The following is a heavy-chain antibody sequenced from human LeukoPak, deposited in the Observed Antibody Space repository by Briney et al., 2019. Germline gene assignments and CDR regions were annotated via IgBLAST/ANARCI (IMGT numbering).Heavy chain of an antibody. D-gene: IGHD2-8*01. J-gene: IGHJ4*02. CDR3: ARPQGSCSNGVCYMPY. Sequence: GESLRISCKGSGYSFSSYWISWVRPMPGKGLEWMGIIYPGDSDTRYSPSFQGQVTISADKSISTAYLQWSSLKASDTAIYYCARPQGSCSNGVCYMPYWGQGTLVTVSS. CDR1: GYSFSSYW. V-gene: IGHV5-51*01. CDR2: IYPGDSDT.